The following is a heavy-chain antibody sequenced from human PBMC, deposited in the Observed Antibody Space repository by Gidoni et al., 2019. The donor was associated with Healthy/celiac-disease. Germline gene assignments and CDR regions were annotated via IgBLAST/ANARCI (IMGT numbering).Heavy chain of an antibody. CDR1: GFPFSDYY. CDR2: ISSSGSTR. D-gene: IGHD6-19*01. J-gene: IGHJ5*02. CDR3: ARDNIVQWLVPLPWFDP. V-gene: IGHV3-11*01. Sequence: QVQLVESGGGLFKPGGSLRLSCAASGFPFSDYYMSWIRQAPGKGLEWVSYISSSGSTRYYADSVKGRFTSSRDNAKNSLYLQMNSLRAEDTAVYYCARDNIVQWLVPLPWFDPWGQGTLVTVSS.